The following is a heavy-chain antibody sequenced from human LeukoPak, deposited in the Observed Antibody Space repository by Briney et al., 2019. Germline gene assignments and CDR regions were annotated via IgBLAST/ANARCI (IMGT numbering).Heavy chain of an antibody. CDR1: GYSISSGHY. CDR2: IYHSGST. CDR3: ARGVVIAPQTFDY. D-gene: IGHD2-21*01. J-gene: IGHJ4*02. V-gene: IGHV4-38-2*02. Sequence: SETLSLTCTVSGYSISSGHYWGWIRQPPGQGLEWIGSIYHSGSTNYNPSLKSRVTISVDMSKNQFSLKLSSVTAADTAVYYCARGVVIAPQTFDYWGQGTLVTVSS.